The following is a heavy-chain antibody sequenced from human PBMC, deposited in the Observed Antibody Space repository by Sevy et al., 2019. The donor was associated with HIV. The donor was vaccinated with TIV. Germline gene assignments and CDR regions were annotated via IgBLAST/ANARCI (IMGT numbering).Heavy chain of an antibody. D-gene: IGHD5-12*01. CDR2: IIPVFGSA. CDR3: ARSNPDGYNYSYYYGMDV. Sequence: ASVKVSFKASGDTFGNYAIAWVRQAPGQGLEWVGGIIPVFGSANSAQKFQDRVTITADVSTSTAYMELRRLRSEDTAVYYCARSNPDGYNYSYYYGMDVWGQGTTVTVSS. J-gene: IGHJ6*02. CDR1: GDTFGNYA. V-gene: IGHV1-69*13.